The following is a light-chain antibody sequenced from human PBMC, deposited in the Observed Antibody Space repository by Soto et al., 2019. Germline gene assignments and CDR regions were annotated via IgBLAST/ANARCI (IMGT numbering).Light chain of an antibody. CDR2: GAS. Sequence: EIVMTQSPATLSVSPGERATLSCRASQSVSSNLAWYQQKPGQAPRLLIYGASTRATGIPARFSGSESGTEFTLTINSLQSEDFAVYYCQQHDNWPRTFGQGTKVDIK. J-gene: IGKJ1*01. CDR1: QSVSSN. CDR3: QQHDNWPRT. V-gene: IGKV3-15*01.